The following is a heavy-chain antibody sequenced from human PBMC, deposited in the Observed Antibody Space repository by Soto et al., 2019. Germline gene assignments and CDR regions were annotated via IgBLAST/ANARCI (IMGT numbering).Heavy chain of an antibody. CDR1: CGSISSGGYF. V-gene: IGHV4-31*03. Sequence: QVQLQESGPGLVKPSQTLSLTCTVSCGSISSGGYFWNWLRQHPGKGLEWIGYISYPGTTYYNSSLTSRVTISVDTSKNQFSLKLSSVTAADTAVYYCAREPLTWGQGTLVTFSS. CDR3: AREPLT. J-gene: IGHJ4*02. CDR2: ISYPGTT.